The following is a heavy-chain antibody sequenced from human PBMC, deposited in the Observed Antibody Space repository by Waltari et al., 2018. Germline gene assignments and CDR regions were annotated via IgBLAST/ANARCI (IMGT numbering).Heavy chain of an antibody. CDR2: ISYDGSNK. V-gene: IGHV3-30-3*01. Sequence: QVQLVESGGGVVQPGRSLRLSCAASGFTFSSYAMHWVRQAPGKGLEWVAVISYDGSNKYYADSVKGRFTISRDNSKNTLYLQMNSLRAEDTAVYYCARVGVAAADNDAFDIWGQGTMVTVSS. D-gene: IGHD6-13*01. CDR3: ARVGVAAADNDAFDI. J-gene: IGHJ3*02. CDR1: GFTFSSYA.